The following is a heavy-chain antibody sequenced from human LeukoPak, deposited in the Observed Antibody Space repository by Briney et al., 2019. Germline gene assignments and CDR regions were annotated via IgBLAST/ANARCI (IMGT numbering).Heavy chain of an antibody. CDR1: VDSFSNYY. CDR2: IYSSGST. V-gene: IGHV4-4*07. J-gene: IGHJ6*02. CDR3: ARQPPQYYGMDV. D-gene: IGHD1-14*01. Sequence: SETLSLTCSVSVDSFSNYYWSWIRQPAGKGLEWIGRIYSSGSTNYNPSVQSRVTMTVDTSNNQFSLKLTSVTAADAAVYYCARQPPQYYGMDVWGQGTTVTVSS.